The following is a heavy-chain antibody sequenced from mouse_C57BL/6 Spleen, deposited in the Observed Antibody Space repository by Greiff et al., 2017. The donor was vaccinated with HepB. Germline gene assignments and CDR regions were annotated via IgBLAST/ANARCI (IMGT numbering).Heavy chain of an antibody. CDR1: GYTFTDYY. V-gene: IGHV1-26*01. J-gene: IGHJ2*01. CDR2: INPNNGGT. Sequence: EVQLQQSGPELVKPGASVKISCKASGYTFTDYYMNWVKQSHGKSLEWIGDINPNNGGTSYNQKFKGKATLTVDKSSSTAYMELRSLTSEDSAVYYCARATMVTTGDYWGQGTTLTVSS. D-gene: IGHD2-2*01. CDR3: ARATMVTTGDY.